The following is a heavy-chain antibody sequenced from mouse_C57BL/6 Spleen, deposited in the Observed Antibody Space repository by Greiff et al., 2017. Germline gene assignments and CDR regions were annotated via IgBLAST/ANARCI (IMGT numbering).Heavy chain of an antibody. D-gene: IGHD2-5*01. J-gene: IGHJ4*01. CDR3: ARRTYYSNYDYAMDD. CDR2: ISSGSSTI. Sequence: EVQVVESGGGLVKPGGSLKLSCAASGFTFSDYGMHWVRQAPEKGLEWVAYISSGSSTIYYAATVKGRFTISRDNAKNTLFLQMTSLRSEDTAMYYCARRTYYSNYDYAMDDWGQGTSVTVSS. CDR1: GFTFSDYG. V-gene: IGHV5-17*01.